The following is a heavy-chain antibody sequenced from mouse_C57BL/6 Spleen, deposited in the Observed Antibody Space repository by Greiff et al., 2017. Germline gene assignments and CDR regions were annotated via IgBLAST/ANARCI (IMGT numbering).Heavy chain of an antibody. CDR2: IYPGDGDT. J-gene: IGHJ1*03. CDR1: GYAFSSSW. CDR3: ARSGYGRAFEV. Sequence: QVQLQQSGPELVKPGASVKISCKASGYAFSSSWMNWVKQRPGKGLEWIGRIYPGDGDTNYNGKFKGKATLTADKSSSTAYMQLSSLTSEDSAVDFCARSGYGRAFEVWGTGTTVTVAS. D-gene: IGHD1-1*01. V-gene: IGHV1-82*01.